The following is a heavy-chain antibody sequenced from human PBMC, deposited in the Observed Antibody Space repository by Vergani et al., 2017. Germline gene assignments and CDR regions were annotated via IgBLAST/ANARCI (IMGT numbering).Heavy chain of an antibody. CDR1: GFTFSSYA. Sequence: EVQLLESGGGLVQPGGSLRLSCAASGFTFSSYAMSWVRQAPGKGLEWVSAISGSGGSTYYADSVKGRFTISRDNSKNTLYLQMNSLGAEDTAVYYCARDTVTGSRYFDYWGLGTLVTVSS. D-gene: IGHD6-19*01. V-gene: IGHV3-23*01. CDR3: ARDTVTGSRYFDY. CDR2: ISGSGGST. J-gene: IGHJ4*02.